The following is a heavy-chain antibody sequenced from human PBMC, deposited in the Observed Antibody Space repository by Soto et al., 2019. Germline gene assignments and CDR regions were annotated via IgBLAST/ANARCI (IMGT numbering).Heavy chain of an antibody. J-gene: IGHJ4*02. CDR2: IYYRGNA. CDR1: DDSINSDKYY. D-gene: IGHD3-16*01. Sequence: PSETLSLTCSVSDDSINSDKYYWGWIRQPPGKGLEWIGSIYYRGNAYYNPSLQTRVTISLDKSKSQFSLKLNSVTAADSAVYFCARRGGLPPISYYFYFGGRGALVTFPS. V-gene: IGHV4-39*01. CDR3: ARRGGLPPISYYFYF.